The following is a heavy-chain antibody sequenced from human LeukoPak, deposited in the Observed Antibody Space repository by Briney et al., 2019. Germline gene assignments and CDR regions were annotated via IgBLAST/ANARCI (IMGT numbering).Heavy chain of an antibody. CDR1: GFTFSSYE. J-gene: IGHJ6*02. CDR3: ARVKGYYGSRSGMDV. V-gene: IGHV3-48*03. D-gene: IGHD3-10*01. Sequence: GGSLRLSCAASGFTFSSYEMKWGRQAPGEGREWVSYISSSGSTIYYADSVKGRFTISRDNAKNSLYLQMNSLRAEDTAVYYCARVKGYYGSRSGMDVWGQGATVTVSS. CDR2: ISSSGSTI.